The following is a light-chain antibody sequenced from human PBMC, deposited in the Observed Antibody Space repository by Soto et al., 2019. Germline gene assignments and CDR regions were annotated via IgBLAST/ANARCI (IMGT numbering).Light chain of an antibody. CDR2: GAS. CDR1: QSVSATY. J-gene: IGKJ3*01. CDR3: QQYGSSPIT. Sequence: EIVLTQSPGTLSSSPGERATLSCRASQSVSATYLAWYQQKPGQAPRLLIYGASTRATGIPDRFSGSGSGTDFTLTISRLEPEDCAVYYCQQYGSSPITFGPGTKVDIK. V-gene: IGKV3-20*01.